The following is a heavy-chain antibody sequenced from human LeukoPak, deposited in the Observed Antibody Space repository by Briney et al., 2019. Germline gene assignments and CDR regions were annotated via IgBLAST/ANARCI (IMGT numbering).Heavy chain of an antibody. CDR1: GYSIISGYY. CDR3: ARGIVVVAQLGFYFYYMDV. D-gene: IGHD2-15*01. J-gene: IGHJ6*03. CDR2: IYTSGST. Sequence: PSESLSLTCTVSGYSIISGYYWSWIRQPAGKGLEWIGRIYTSGSTNYNPSLKSRVTISVDTSKNQFSLKLSSVTAADTAVYYCARGIVVVAQLGFYFYYMDVWGKGTTVTISS. V-gene: IGHV4-61*02.